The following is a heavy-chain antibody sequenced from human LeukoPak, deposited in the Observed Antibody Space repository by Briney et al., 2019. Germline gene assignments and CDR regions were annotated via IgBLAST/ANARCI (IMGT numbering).Heavy chain of an antibody. J-gene: IGHJ4*02. CDR1: GGSISSYY. CDR2: SHYTGST. D-gene: IGHD3-10*01. V-gene: IGHV4-59*12. CDR3: ASAKPYYYGSGNIPTY. Sequence: SETLSLTCTVSGGSISSYYWSWLRQPPGKGLEYIGYSHYTGSTKYNPSLKSRVTISLDTSGNQFSLKLSSVTAADTAVYYCASAKPYYYGSGNIPTYWGQGTLVTVSS.